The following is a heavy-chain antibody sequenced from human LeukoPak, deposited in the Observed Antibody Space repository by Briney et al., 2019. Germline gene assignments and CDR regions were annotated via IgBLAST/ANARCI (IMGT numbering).Heavy chain of an antibody. V-gene: IGHV3-11*04. Sequence: GGSLRLSCAGSGFTFSDYYMNWVRQAPGKGLERVSYISDVGTTTHYADSVKGRFTISRDNAKNSLCLQMNSLRAEDTAVYYCVSRIAARPDYWGRGTLVTVSS. CDR1: GFTFSDYY. J-gene: IGHJ4*02. CDR3: VSRIAARPDY. D-gene: IGHD6-6*01. CDR2: ISDVGTTT.